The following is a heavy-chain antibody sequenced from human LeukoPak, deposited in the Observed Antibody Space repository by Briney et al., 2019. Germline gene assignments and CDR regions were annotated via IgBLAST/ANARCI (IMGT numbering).Heavy chain of an antibody. J-gene: IGHJ4*02. V-gene: IGHV3-30*02. Sequence: GGSLRLSCAASGFTFSSYGMHWVRQAPGKGLEWVTFIRYDGSNKYYTDSVKARFTISRDNSKNTLYLQMNSLRAEDTAVYYCARGDTSGYYYRFFDYWGQGTLVTVSS. CDR3: ARGDTSGYYYRFFDY. CDR2: IRYDGSNK. D-gene: IGHD3-22*01. CDR1: GFTFSSYG.